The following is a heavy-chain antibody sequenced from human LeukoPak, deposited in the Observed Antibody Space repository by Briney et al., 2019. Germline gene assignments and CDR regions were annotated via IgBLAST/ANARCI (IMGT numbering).Heavy chain of an antibody. V-gene: IGHV4-59*01. Sequence: SETLSLTCTVSGGSISSYYWSWIRQPPGKGLEWIGYIYYSGSTNYNPSLKSRVTISVDTSKNQFSLKLSSVTAADTAVYYCARGITSGFDYWGQRTLVTVSS. CDR3: ARGITSGFDY. J-gene: IGHJ4*02. CDR2: IYYSGST. CDR1: GGSISSYY. D-gene: IGHD3-10*01.